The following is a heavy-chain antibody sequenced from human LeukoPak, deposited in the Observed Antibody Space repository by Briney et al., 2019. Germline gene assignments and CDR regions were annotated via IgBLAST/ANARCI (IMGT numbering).Heavy chain of an antibody. Sequence: ASVNVSCKASGYTFTSYAMHWVRQAPGQRLEWMGWINAGNGNTKYSQKFQGRVTITRDTSASTAYMELSSLRSEDTAVYYCARDRSSGWYGDAFDIWGQGTMVTVSS. CDR2: INAGNGNT. D-gene: IGHD6-19*01. CDR3: ARDRSSGWYGDAFDI. V-gene: IGHV1-3*01. J-gene: IGHJ3*02. CDR1: GYTFTSYA.